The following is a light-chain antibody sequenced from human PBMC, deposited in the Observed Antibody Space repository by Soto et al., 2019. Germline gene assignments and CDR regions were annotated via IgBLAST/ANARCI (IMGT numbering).Light chain of an antibody. CDR2: KAS. CDR3: QQYNSYSQWT. CDR1: QSISNW. V-gene: IGKV1-5*03. J-gene: IGKJ1*01. Sequence: DIQMTQSPSTLPASVGDRVTITCRASQSISNWLAWYQQKPGKAPKLLIYKASSLESGVPSRFSGSGSGTEFTLTISSLQPDDFATYYCQQYNSYSQWTFGQGTKVDIK.